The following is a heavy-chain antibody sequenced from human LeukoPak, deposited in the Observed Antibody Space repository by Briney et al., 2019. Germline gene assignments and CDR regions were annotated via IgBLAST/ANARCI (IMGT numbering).Heavy chain of an antibody. CDR2: INPSGGST. J-gene: IGHJ4*02. D-gene: IGHD1-26*01. Sequence: GASVKVSCKASGYTFTVYYMHWVRQAPGQGLEWMGIINPSGGSTGYAQKLQGRVTMTRDTSTSTVYMELSSLRSEDTAVYYCARKSGSYYLDYWGQGTLVTVSS. CDR3: ARKSGSYYLDY. CDR1: GYTFTVYY. V-gene: IGHV1-46*04.